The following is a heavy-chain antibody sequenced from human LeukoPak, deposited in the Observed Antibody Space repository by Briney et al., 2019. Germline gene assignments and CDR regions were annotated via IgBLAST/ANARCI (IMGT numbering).Heavy chain of an antibody. CDR1: GGSFSGYY. CDR2: INHSGST. D-gene: IGHD6-6*01. J-gene: IGHJ5*02. CDR3: ARGSDEIAARPGDNWFDP. V-gene: IGHV4-34*01. Sequence: SETLSLTCAVYGGSFSGYYWSWIRQPPGKGLEWIGEINHSGSTNYNPSLKSRVTISVDTSKNQFSLKLSSVTAADTAVYYCARGSDEIAARPGDNWFDPWGQGALVTVSS.